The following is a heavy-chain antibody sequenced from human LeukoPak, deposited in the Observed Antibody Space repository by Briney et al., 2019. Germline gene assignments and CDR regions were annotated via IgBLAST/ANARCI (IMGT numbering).Heavy chain of an antibody. CDR2: ISAYNGNT. Sequence: GASVKVSCKASGYTFTSYGISWVRQAPGQGLEWMGWISAYNGNTNYAQKLQGRVTMTTDTSTSTAYMELRSLRSDDTAVYYCARDSIVWFGELLYDYWGQGTLDTVSS. V-gene: IGHV1-18*01. D-gene: IGHD3-10*01. CDR1: GYTFTSYG. J-gene: IGHJ4*02. CDR3: ARDSIVWFGELLYDY.